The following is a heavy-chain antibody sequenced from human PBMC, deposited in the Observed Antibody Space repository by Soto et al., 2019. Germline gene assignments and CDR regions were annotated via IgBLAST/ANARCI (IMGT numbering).Heavy chain of an antibody. CDR3: KRGGDYMDV. CDR2: XXXXXXX. CDR1: GFTVNNNY. Sequence: EVQLVESGGGLVQPGGSLRLSCAASGFTVNNNYMSWVRQAPGKXLEXVXFXXXXXXXXXXDXXKGXFTIXXDXSKXXXXXXXXXXXXXXXXXXYXKRGGDYMDVWGKGTTVTVSS. D-gene: IGHD1-26*01. J-gene: IGHJ6*03. V-gene: IGHV3-66*01.